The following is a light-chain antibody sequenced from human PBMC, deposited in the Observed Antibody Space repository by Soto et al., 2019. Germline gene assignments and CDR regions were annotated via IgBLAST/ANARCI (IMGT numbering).Light chain of an antibody. J-gene: IGKJ4*01. Sequence: EIVLTQSPATLSLSPGERATLSCRASQTVYNYLAWYQQRPGQAPRLLIYDASNRATGIPARFSGSGSGTDFTLTITSLEPEDLAVYFCQQRYDWPLTFGGGSRIEIK. V-gene: IGKV3-11*01. CDR3: QQRYDWPLT. CDR2: DAS. CDR1: QTVYNY.